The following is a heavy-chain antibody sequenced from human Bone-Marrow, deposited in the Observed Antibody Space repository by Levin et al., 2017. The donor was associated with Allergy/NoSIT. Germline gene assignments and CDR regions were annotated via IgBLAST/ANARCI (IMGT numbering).Heavy chain of an antibody. CDR1: GGSISSYY. D-gene: IGHD3-3*01. V-gene: IGHV4-59*01. Sequence: RASETLSLTCTVSGGSISSYYWSWIRQPPGKGLEWIGYIYYRGNTNYNPSLKSRVTISVDMSKNQFSLNLNSVTAADTAVYYCTRAGERIAIFGVEHDAFDIWGQGTMVTVSS. CDR2: IYYRGNT. CDR3: TRAGERIAIFGVEHDAFDI. J-gene: IGHJ3*02.